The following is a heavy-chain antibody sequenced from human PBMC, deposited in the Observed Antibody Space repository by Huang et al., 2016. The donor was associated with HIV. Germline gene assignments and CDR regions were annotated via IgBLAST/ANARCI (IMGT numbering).Heavy chain of an antibody. CDR1: GFRFDNSA. Sequence: EVQLVESGGNLIQTGGSLRLACAASGFRFDNSALYWVRQGPGQGREWGSINSCKSANIEYGDSVKGRCTISRDNARNSRYLQMNSLRPDDTALYYCVKGDIVGTANFFDYWGQGTQVSVSS. V-gene: IGHV3-9*01. CDR3: VKGDIVGTANFFDY. CDR2: NSCKSANI. J-gene: IGHJ4*02. D-gene: IGHD1-26*01.